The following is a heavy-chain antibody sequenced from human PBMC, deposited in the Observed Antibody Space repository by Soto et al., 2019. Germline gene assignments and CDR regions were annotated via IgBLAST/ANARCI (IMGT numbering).Heavy chain of an antibody. Sequence: VQLLESGGGLVQPGGSLRLSCAASGFTFSSYAMSWVRQAPGKGLEWVAVISYDGSNKYYADSVKGRFTISRDNSKNTLYLQMHSLRPEDTAVYYRAKAPAIVLVPAAMGGDYWGQGTLVTVSS. CDR2: ISYDGSNK. CDR1: GFTFSSYA. J-gene: IGHJ4*02. CDR3: AKAPAIVLVPAAMGGDY. V-gene: IGHV3-30*18. D-gene: IGHD2-2*01.